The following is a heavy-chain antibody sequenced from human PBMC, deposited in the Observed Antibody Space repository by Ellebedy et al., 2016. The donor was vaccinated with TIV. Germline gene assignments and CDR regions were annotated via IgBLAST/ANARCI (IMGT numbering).Heavy chain of an antibody. CDR2: LRDNGEST. V-gene: IGHV3-23*01. J-gene: IGHJ4*02. Sequence: GESLKISSAASGFTFSNSAMSWVRQTPGKGLEWLTALRDNGESTYYANSVRGRFTISRDNSKHTLYLRMKNLRAEDTAIYYCASNQRSHVSGGYFAYWGQGTLVTVSS. D-gene: IGHD3-10*01. CDR3: ASNQRSHVSGGYFAY. CDR1: GFTFSNSA.